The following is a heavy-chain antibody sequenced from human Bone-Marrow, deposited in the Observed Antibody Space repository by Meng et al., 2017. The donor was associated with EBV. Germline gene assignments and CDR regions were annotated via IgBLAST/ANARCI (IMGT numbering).Heavy chain of an antibody. Sequence: HVQLVESGGGLVQPGRPLRLSCAASGFTFSSYGMHWVRQAPGKGLEWVAVIWYDGSNKYYADSVKGRFTISRDNSKNTLYLQMNSLRAEDTAVYYCARTRPRYYFDYWGQGTLVTVS. CDR2: IWYDGSNK. J-gene: IGHJ4*02. CDR1: GFTFSSYG. V-gene: IGHV3-33*01. CDR3: ARTRPRYYFDY.